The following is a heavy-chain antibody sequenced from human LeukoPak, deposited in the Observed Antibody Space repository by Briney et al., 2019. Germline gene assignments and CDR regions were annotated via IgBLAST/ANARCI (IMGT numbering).Heavy chain of an antibody. CDR2: IYYSGDT. CDR3: ATTGYYYYVDV. J-gene: IGHJ6*03. D-gene: IGHD2-8*02. Sequence: SETLSLTCTVSGGSVSSGGYYWSWIRQHPGKGLEWIGYIYYSGDTYYNPSLESRLTISLDTSTNQFSLKLGSVTAADTAVYYCATTGYYYYVDVWGKGTTVTVSS. CDR1: GGSVSSGGYY. V-gene: IGHV4-31*03.